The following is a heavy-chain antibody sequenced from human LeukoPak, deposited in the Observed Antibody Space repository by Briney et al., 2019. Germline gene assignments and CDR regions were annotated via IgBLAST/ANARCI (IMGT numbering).Heavy chain of an antibody. D-gene: IGHD3-9*01. CDR1: GGTFSSYA. V-gene: IGHV1-69*05. CDR3: AGNTYYDILTPLDY. J-gene: IGHJ4*02. Sequence: SVKVSCKASGGTFSSYAISWVRQAPGQGLEWMGGIIPIFGTANYAQKFQGRVTITTDESTSTAYMELSSLRSEDTAVYYCAGNTYYDILTPLDYWGQGTLVTVSS. CDR2: IIPIFGTA.